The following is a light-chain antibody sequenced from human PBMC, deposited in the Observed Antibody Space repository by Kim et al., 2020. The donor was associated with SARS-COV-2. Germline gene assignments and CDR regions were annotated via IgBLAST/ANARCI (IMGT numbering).Light chain of an antibody. CDR3: QQTYSVPLT. Sequence: DIQMTQSPSSVFASIGDSVTITCRASQGISSWLAWYQQKPGKAPKLLIDGASTLQGGVPSRFSGSGSGIDFTLTIHSLQPEDFATYYCQQTYSVPLTFGGGTKVDIK. V-gene: IGKV1-12*01. J-gene: IGKJ4*01. CDR1: QGISSW. CDR2: GAS.